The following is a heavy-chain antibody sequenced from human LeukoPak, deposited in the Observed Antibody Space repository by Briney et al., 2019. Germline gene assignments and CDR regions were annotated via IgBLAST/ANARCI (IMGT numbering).Heavy chain of an antibody. V-gene: IGHV4-61*01. CDR3: ARDPRITVVRGESYFDY. Sequence: SETLSLTCTVSGYSISSGYYWGWIRQPPGKGLEWIGYIYYSGSTNYKSSLKSRVTISVDTSKNQLSLKLSSVTAADTAVYYCARDPRITVVRGESYFDYWGQGTLVTVSS. CDR2: IYYSGST. CDR1: GYSISSGYY. J-gene: IGHJ4*02. D-gene: IGHD3-10*01.